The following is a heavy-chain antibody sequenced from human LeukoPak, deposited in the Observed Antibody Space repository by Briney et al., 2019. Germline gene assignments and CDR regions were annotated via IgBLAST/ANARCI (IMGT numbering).Heavy chain of an antibody. CDR3: ARDTYYDDSSGYSRGTYFDY. J-gene: IGHJ4*02. Sequence: AGGSLRLSCAASGFTFSSYWMSWVRQAPGKGLEWVANIKQDGSEKYYVDSVKGRFTISRDNAKNSLYLQMNSLRAEDTAVYYCARDTYYDDSSGYSRGTYFDYWGQGTLVTVSS. V-gene: IGHV3-7*01. D-gene: IGHD3-22*01. CDR2: IKQDGSEK. CDR1: GFTFSSYW.